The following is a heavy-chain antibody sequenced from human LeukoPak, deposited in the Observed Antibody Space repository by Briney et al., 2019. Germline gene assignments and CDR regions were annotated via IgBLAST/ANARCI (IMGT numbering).Heavy chain of an antibody. J-gene: IGHJ4*02. D-gene: IGHD6-13*01. Sequence: GASVKVSCRASGYTFTSYYMHWVRQAPGQGLEWMGIINPSGGSTSYAQKFQGRVTITADKSTSTAYMELSSLRSEDTAVYYCARATLAAAGRGAPDYWGQGTLVTVSS. CDR2: INPSGGST. CDR1: GYTFTSYY. CDR3: ARATLAAAGRGAPDY. V-gene: IGHV1-46*01.